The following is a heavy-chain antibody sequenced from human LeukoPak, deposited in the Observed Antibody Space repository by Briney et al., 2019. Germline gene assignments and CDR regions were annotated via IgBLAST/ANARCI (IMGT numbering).Heavy chain of an antibody. CDR1: GFTFSTYW. V-gene: IGHV3-7*01. Sequence: GGSLRLSCAASGFTFSTYWMSWVRQAPGKGLEWVANMNQDGSEKYYVDSVKGRFTISRDNTKSSLYLQMSSLRAEDTAVYYCARNGFSYSDYWGQGTLVTVSS. J-gene: IGHJ4*02. CDR3: ARNGFSYSDY. D-gene: IGHD5-18*01. CDR2: MNQDGSEK.